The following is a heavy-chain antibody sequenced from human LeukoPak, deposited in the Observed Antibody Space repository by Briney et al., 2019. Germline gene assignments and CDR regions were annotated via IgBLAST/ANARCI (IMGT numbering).Heavy chain of an antibody. D-gene: IGHD3/OR15-3a*01. V-gene: IGHV4-38-2*02. CDR3: ARGLIWHFLLDSRRDSFDV. Sequence: SETLSLTCTVSGYSISSGYYWGWIRQPPGTGLEWIGSIYHSGSTYYNPSLKSRVTISVDTSKNQFSLKLSSVTVADTAVYYCARGLIWHFLLDSRRDSFDVWGQGTAITVSS. CDR2: IYHSGST. J-gene: IGHJ3*01. CDR1: GYSISSGYY.